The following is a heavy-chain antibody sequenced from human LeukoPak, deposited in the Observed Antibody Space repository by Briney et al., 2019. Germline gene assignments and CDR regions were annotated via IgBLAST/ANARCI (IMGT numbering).Heavy chain of an antibody. V-gene: IGHV1-2*02. Sequence: ASVSLTCKASGYTFTAYYMHWVRQAPGQGLEWMGWINPNSGGTNYAQKFQGRVTMTRDTSISTAYIELSRLRSDDTAVYYCARDYYDCSGFGAFEIWGQRTMVTVSS. D-gene: IGHD3-22*01. J-gene: IGHJ3*02. CDR3: ARDYYDCSGFGAFEI. CDR2: INPNSGGT. CDR1: GYTFTAYY.